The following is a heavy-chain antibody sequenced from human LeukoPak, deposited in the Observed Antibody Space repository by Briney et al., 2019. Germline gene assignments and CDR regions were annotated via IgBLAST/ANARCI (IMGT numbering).Heavy chain of an antibody. V-gene: IGHV3-49*04. Sequence: GRSLRLSCTASGFTFGDYAMSWVRQAPGKGLEWVGFIRSKAYGGTTEYAASVKGRFTISRDDSKSIAYLQMNSLKTEDTAVYYCTRGYCSSTSCYLFPSYYFDYWGQGTLVTVSS. CDR1: GFTFGDYA. D-gene: IGHD2-2*01. J-gene: IGHJ4*02. CDR2: IRSKAYGGTT. CDR3: TRGYCSSTSCYLFPSYYFDY.